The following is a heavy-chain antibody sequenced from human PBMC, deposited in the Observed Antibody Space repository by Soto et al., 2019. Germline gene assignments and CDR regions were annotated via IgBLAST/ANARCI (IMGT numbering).Heavy chain of an antibody. D-gene: IGHD4-17*01. CDR3: ARAHGDYSEYGYHHYYYYGMDV. Sequence: QVQLQESGPGLVKPSETLSLTCTVSGGSISSYYWSWIRQPPGKGLEWIGYIYYSGSTNYNPSLKSRVTLPADTSKNQFALKLSSVTAAETAGYYCARAHGDYSEYGYHHYYYYGMDVWGQGTTVTVSS. CDR1: GGSISSYY. V-gene: IGHV4-59*08. J-gene: IGHJ6*02. CDR2: IYYSGST.